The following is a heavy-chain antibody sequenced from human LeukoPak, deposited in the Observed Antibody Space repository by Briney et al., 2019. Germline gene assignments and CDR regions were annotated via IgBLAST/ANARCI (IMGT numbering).Heavy chain of an antibody. CDR2: INADNGNT. D-gene: IGHD5-12*01. CDR3: ARVAPVDIVATTSFDY. J-gene: IGHJ4*02. Sequence: ASVKVSCKASGYTFTSYAMHWVRQAPGQRLEWMGWINADNGNTKYSQKFQGRVTITRDTSASTAYMELSSLRSEDTAVYYCARVAPVDIVATTSFDYWGQGTLVTVSS. CDR1: GYTFTSYA. V-gene: IGHV1-3*01.